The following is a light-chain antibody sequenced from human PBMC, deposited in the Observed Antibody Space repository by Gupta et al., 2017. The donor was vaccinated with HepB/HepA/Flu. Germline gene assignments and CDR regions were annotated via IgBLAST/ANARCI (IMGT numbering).Light chain of an antibody. V-gene: IGLV1-44*01. CDR3: EALVDCRKGVV. CDR2: RNN. CDR1: SSNIGSTT. Sequence: QSVLTQPPSASGTPGPRVTMSCSGSSSNIGSTTINWYQQRPGMANKPLIDRNNQRPTGVGDLLSCHKPCISATRESRGLLSLDEAEHFWEALVDCRKGVVFGTGTKLTVL. J-gene: IGLJ1*01.